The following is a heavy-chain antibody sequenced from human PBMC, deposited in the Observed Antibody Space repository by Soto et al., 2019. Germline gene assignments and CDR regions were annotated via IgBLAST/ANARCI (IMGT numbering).Heavy chain of an antibody. CDR3: ARVSTMVRWFDP. J-gene: IGHJ5*02. D-gene: IGHD3-10*01. CDR2: IIPIFGTA. Sequence: SVKVSCKASGGTFSSYAISWVRQAPGQGLEWMGGIIPIFGTASYAQKFQGRVTITADESTSTAYMELSSLRSEDTAVYYCARVSTMVRWFDPWGQGTLVTVSS. CDR1: GGTFSSYA. V-gene: IGHV1-69*13.